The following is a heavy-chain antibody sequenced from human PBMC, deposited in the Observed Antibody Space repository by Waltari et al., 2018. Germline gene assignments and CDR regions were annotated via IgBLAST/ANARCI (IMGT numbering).Heavy chain of an antibody. CDR1: GFTFSSCW. CDR3: ARDGSLDY. J-gene: IGHJ4*02. Sequence: EVQLVESGGGLVQPGGSLRLSCAASGFTFSSCWMSWVRQAPGKGLEWVANRKQDGSEKYYVDSVKGRFTISRDNAKNSLYLQMNSLRAEDTAVYYCARDGSLDYWGQGTLVTVSS. CDR2: RKQDGSEK. V-gene: IGHV3-7*01.